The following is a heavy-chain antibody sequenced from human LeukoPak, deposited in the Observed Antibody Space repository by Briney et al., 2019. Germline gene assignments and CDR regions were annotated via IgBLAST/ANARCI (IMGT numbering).Heavy chain of an antibody. CDR2: IYYSGST. CDR1: GGSISSSSYY. V-gene: IGHV4-39*01. D-gene: IGHD4-17*01. Sequence: SETLSLTCTVSGGSISSSSYYWGWIRQPPGKGLEWIGSIYYSGSTYYNPSLKSRVTISVDTSKNQFSLKLSSVTAADTAVYYCARGGSGRHYGGNRRNGAFDIWGQGTMVTVSS. J-gene: IGHJ3*02. CDR3: ARGGSGRHYGGNRRNGAFDI.